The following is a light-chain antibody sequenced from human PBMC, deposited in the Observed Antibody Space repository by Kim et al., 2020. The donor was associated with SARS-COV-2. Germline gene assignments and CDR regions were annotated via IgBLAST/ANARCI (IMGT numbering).Light chain of an antibody. J-gene: IGKJ4*01. V-gene: IGKV3-20*01. CDR1: QSVTANK. CDR3: QQYFTAPLT. CDR2: RAS. Sequence: EVVLTQSPGTLSLSPGERATLSCRASQSVTANKLAWIHQKPGQAPRFLIYRASSRATGIPDRFSGSGSGTDFTLTISRLEPEDFAVYYCQQYFTAPLTVGGGTKLEI.